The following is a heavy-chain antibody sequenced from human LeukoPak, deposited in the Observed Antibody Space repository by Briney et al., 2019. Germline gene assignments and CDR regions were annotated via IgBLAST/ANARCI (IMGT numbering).Heavy chain of an antibody. CDR2: IYHSGST. CDR3: ARGYSSGYYYGPAPGRDSGGKYFQH. CDR1: GGSFSGYY. V-gene: IGHV4-34*01. J-gene: IGHJ1*01. Sequence: SETLSLTCAVYGGSFSGYYWSWIRQPPGKGLEWIGEIYHSGSTNYNPSLKSRVTISVDTSKNQFSLKLSSVTAADTAVYYCARGYSSGYYYGPAPGRDSGGKYFQHWGQGTLVT. D-gene: IGHD3-22*01.